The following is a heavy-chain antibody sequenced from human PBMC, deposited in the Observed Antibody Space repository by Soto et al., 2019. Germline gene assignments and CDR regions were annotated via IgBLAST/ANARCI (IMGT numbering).Heavy chain of an antibody. CDR2: INPSGGST. CDR1: GYTFTSYY. D-gene: IGHD1-26*01. V-gene: IGHV1-46*01. J-gene: IGHJ4*02. Sequence: QVQLVQSGAEVKKPGASVKVSCKASGYTFTSYYMHWVRQAPGQGLEWMGIINPSGGSTSYAQKFQGRVTMTRDTSTSPDYMEPSSLRSEDTAVYYCARDPGGSYSDHYFAYWGQGTLVTVSS. CDR3: ARDPGGSYSDHYFAY.